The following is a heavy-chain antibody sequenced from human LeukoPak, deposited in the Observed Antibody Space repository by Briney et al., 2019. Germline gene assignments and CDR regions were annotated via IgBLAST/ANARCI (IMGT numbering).Heavy chain of an antibody. CDR3: ARGGYDSSGWHAELDY. Sequence: SVKVSCKASGGTFSSYAISWVRQAPGQGLEWMGGIIPIFGTANYAQKFQGRVTITADESTSTAYMELSSLRSEDTAVYYCARGGYDSSGWHAELDYWGQGTLVTVSS. J-gene: IGHJ4*02. CDR1: GGTFSSYA. V-gene: IGHV1-69*13. D-gene: IGHD3-22*01. CDR2: IIPIFGTA.